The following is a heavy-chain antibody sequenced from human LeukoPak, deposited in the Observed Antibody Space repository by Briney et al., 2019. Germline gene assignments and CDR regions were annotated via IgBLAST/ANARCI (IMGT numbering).Heavy chain of an antibody. J-gene: IGHJ5*01. V-gene: IGHV4-59*08. D-gene: IGHD4-11*01. CDR3: ARLLHDWFDS. CDR1: GDSINSYY. CDR2: IYYRGSA. Sequence: SETLTLTCTVSGDSINSYYWSWIRQPPGKGLEWLGYIYYRGSANYNPSLKSRVTISIDTSKNQFSLKLTSVTAADTAVYYCARLLHDWFDSWGQGSLLTVSS.